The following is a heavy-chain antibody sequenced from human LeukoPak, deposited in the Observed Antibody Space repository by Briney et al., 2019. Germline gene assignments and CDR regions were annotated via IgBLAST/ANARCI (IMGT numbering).Heavy chain of an antibody. CDR1: GFTFSSYA. V-gene: IGHV3-64*01. CDR2: ISSNGGST. Sequence: PGGSLRLSCAASGFTFSSYAMHWVRQAPGKGLEYVSAISSNGGSTYYANPVKGRFTISRDNSKNTLYLQMGSLRAEDMAVYYCARATLYKPYYYDSSGYYDAFDIWGQGTMVTVSS. CDR3: ARATLYKPYYYDSSGYYDAFDI. J-gene: IGHJ3*02. D-gene: IGHD3-22*01.